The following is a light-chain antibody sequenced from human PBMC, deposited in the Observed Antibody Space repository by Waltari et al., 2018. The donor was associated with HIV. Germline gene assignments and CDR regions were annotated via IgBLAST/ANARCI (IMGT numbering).Light chain of an antibody. J-gene: IGKJ2*01. CDR2: AAS. V-gene: IGKV3-15*01. CDR1: PSVDSN. CDR3: QQYNNWPPMYT. Sequence: EIVMTQSPASLSVSPGERAPLSCRASPSVDSNLAWYQQKPGQPPRLLIYAASTRATGIPASVSGSGSGTEFTLTITSLQSEDFAVYYCQQYNNWPPMYTFGHGTKLEIK.